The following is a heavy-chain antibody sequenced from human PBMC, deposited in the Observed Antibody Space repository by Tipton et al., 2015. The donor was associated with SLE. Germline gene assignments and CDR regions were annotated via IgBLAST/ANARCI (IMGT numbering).Heavy chain of an antibody. V-gene: IGHV4-39*07. CDR2: IYYSGST. CDR3: ARDPGGFGDY. Sequence: TLSLTCTVSGGSISSSSYYWGWIRQPPGKGLEWIGSIYYSGSTYYNPSLKSRVTISVDTSKNQFSLKLSSVTAADTAQYYCARDPGGFGDYWGQGSVVTVSS. J-gene: IGHJ4*02. CDR1: GGSISSSSYY. D-gene: IGHD3-10*01.